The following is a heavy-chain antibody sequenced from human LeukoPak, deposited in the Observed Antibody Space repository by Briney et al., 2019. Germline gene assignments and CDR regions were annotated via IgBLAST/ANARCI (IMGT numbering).Heavy chain of an antibody. CDR2: ISSSSYI. J-gene: IGHJ4*02. D-gene: IGHD1-26*01. Sequence: GGSLRLSCAASGFTFSSYSMNWVRQAPGKGLEWVSCISSSSYIYYADSVKGRFTISRDNAKNSLYLQMNSLRAEDTAIYYCAKEYTGTFSPFPSYFDNWGQGTLVTVSS. CDR3: AKEYTGTFSPFPSYFDN. CDR1: GFTFSSYS. V-gene: IGHV3-21*04.